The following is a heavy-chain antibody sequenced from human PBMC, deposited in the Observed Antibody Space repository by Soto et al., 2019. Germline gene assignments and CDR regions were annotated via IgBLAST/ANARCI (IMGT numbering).Heavy chain of an antibody. J-gene: IGHJ4*02. D-gene: IGHD3-3*01. CDR1: GYTFTSYG. CDR2: ISTYSGNT. CDR3: ARNLFGVIIMGDY. V-gene: IGHV1-18*04. Sequence: ASVKVSCKASGYTFTSYGISWVRQAPGQGLEWMGWISTYSGNTDHAQKFQGRITMTTDTSTDTVYMELRSLRSDDTAVYFCARNLFGVIIMGDYWGQGTLVTVSS.